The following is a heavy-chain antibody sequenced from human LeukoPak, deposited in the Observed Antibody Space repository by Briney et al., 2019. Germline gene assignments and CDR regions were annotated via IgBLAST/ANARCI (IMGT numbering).Heavy chain of an antibody. J-gene: IGHJ4*02. V-gene: IGHV3-23*01. CDR2: ISGSGGSA. CDR3: AKCTGRQWLTHFDY. Sequence: GGSLRLSCAASGFTFDDYGMNWVRQAPGKGLEWVSAISGSGGSAYYADSVKGRFTISRDNSKNTLYLQMNSLRAEDTAVYYCAKCTGRQWLTHFDYWGQGTLVTVSS. D-gene: IGHD6-19*01. CDR1: GFTFDDYG.